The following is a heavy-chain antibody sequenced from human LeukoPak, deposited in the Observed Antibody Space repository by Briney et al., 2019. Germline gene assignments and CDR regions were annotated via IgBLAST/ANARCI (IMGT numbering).Heavy chain of an antibody. V-gene: IGHV3-21*01. Sequence: PGGSLRLSCAASGFTFSSYGMQCVRQAPGKGLEWVSSIAGSSGYISYADSVKGRFTISRDNAKKSLYLQMTSLTAEDTAVYYCARDRGAYCGGDCYLGFDYWGRGTLVTVSS. D-gene: IGHD2-21*02. J-gene: IGHJ4*01. CDR3: ARDRGAYCGGDCYLGFDY. CDR1: GFTFSSYG. CDR2: IAGSSGYI.